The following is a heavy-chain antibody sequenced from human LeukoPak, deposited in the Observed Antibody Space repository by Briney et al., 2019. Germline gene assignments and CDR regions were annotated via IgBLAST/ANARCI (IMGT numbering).Heavy chain of an antibody. V-gene: IGHV3-23*01. CDR1: GFTFSNYA. CDR3: AKDPSGSYFPNWFDR. D-gene: IGHD1-26*01. CDR2: ISANGCST. J-gene: IGHJ5*02. Sequence: PGGSLILSCAASGFTFSNYAMTWVRQAPGKGLEWVSAISANGCSTYCADSVKGRFTISRDNSKNTLYLQMNSLRAEDTAIYNCAKDPSGSYFPNWFDRWGQGTLVTVSS.